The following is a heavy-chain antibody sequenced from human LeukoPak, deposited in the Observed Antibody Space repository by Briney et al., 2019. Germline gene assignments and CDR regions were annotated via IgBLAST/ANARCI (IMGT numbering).Heavy chain of an antibody. CDR2: INWNGGST. CDR3: ARGDGSYFLGY. J-gene: IGHJ4*02. Sequence: GGSLRLSCAASRFSFDDYGMTWVRQPPGKGLEWVSGINWNGGSTSYADSVKGRFTISRDNAKNSLYLQMNSLRAEDTAVYYCARGDGSYFLGYWGQGTLVTVSS. D-gene: IGHD1-26*01. V-gene: IGHV3-20*04. CDR1: RFSFDDYG.